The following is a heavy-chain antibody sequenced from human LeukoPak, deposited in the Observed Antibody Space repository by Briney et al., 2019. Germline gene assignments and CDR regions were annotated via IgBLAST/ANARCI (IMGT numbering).Heavy chain of an antibody. J-gene: IGHJ4*02. CDR3: ARWGSIAVARFDY. D-gene: IGHD6-6*01. Sequence: SETLSLTCTVSGGSISNYYWSWIRQPPGKGLEWIGYIYYTGSTNYNPSLTSRVNTSVDTSKNQFSPNLTSVTAADTAVYYCARWGSIAVARFDYWGQGTLVTVSS. CDR1: GGSISNYY. CDR2: IYYTGST. V-gene: IGHV4-59*01.